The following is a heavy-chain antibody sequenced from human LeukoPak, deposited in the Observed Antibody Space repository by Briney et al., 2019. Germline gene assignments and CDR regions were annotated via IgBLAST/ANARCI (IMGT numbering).Heavy chain of an antibody. CDR3: AREALVAVAAQDY. D-gene: IGHD2-15*01. Sequence: ASVKVSCKASGYTFTSYDINWVRQATGQGLEWMGWMNPNSGNTGYAQKFQGRVTMTRNTSISTAYMELSSLRSEDTAVYYCAREALVAVAAQDYWGQGTLVTVSS. CDR2: MNPNSGNT. CDR1: GYTFTSYD. V-gene: IGHV1-8*01. J-gene: IGHJ4*02.